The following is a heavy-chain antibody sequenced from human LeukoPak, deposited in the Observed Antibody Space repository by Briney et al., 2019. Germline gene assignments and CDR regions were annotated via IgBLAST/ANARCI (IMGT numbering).Heavy chain of an antibody. Sequence: GGSLRLSCAASGFSFSDSWMTWVRQTPGKGLQWVASIHQDAGEKQYVHSVRGRFTISRDNARNSLYLQMNSLRVEDTAVYYCESSKDHYCRYWGQGTLVTVSS. V-gene: IGHV3-7*05. CDR1: GFSFSDSW. J-gene: IGHJ4*02. CDR2: IHQDAGEK. CDR3: ESSKDHYCRY.